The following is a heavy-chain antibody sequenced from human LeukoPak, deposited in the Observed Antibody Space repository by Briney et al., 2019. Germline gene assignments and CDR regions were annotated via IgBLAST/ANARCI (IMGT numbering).Heavy chain of an antibody. CDR2: IWYDGSNK. J-gene: IGHJ6*04. D-gene: IGHD6-25*01. Sequence: PGRSLRLSCAACGLICSSYGMHWVRQAPGKGLEGGAVIWYDGSNKYYADSVEGRFTISRDNSKNTMYLQMNRLRAEGTAVYSCARDPYSSGRGYYGMDVWGKGTTVTVSS. CDR1: GLICSSYG. V-gene: IGHV3-33*01. CDR3: ARDPYSSGRGYYGMDV.